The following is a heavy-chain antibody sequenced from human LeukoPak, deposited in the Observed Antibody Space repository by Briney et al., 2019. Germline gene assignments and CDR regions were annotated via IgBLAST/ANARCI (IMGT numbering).Heavy chain of an antibody. CDR3: AKRGVVIRVILVGFHKEAYYFDS. CDR2: ISGSGGYT. Sequence: PGGSLRLSCAVSGITLSNYGMSWVRQAPGKGLEWVAGISGSGGYTYYADSVKGRFTISRDNSKNTLYLQMNSLRAEDTAVYFCAKRGVVIRVILVGFHKEAYYFDSWGQGALVTVSS. CDR1: GITLSNYG. J-gene: IGHJ4*02. D-gene: IGHD3-22*01. V-gene: IGHV3-23*01.